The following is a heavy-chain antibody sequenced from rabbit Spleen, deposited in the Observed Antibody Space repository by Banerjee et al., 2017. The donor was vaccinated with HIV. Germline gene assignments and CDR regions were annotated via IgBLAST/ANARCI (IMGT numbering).Heavy chain of an antibody. Sequence: QEQLEASGGDLVKPEGSLTLTCKASGFYFRSTYWIFWVRQAPGKGPEWIGCINSGSSGTTFSASWAKGRFTISRSSSTTVTLQMTSLTAADTATYFCARGYTDYATSRLDLWGPGTLVTVS. CDR2: INSGSSGTT. CDR3: ARGYTDYATSRLDL. D-gene: IGHD6-1*01. J-gene: IGHJ3*01. V-gene: IGHV1S45*01. CDR1: GFYFRSTYW.